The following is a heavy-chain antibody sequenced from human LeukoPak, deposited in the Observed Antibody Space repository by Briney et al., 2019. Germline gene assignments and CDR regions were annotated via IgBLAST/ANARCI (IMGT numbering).Heavy chain of an antibody. CDR3: ARGGQIVVVPAAMPPHIQGDY. CDR2: MNPNSGNT. Sequence: ASVKVSCKASGYTFTSYDINWVRQATGQGLEWMGWMNPNSGNTGYAQKFQGRVTMTRNTSISTAYMELSSLRSEDTAVYYCARGGQIVVVPAAMPPHIQGDYWGQGTLVTVSS. J-gene: IGHJ4*02. D-gene: IGHD2-2*01. V-gene: IGHV1-8*01. CDR1: GYTFTSYD.